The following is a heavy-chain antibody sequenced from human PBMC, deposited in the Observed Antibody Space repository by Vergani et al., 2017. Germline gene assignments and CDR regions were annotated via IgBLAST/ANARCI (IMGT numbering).Heavy chain of an antibody. D-gene: IGHD3-22*01. CDR1: GGSISSYY. J-gene: IGHJ5*02. CDR3: ARSPYYYDLRLDP. Sequence: QVQLQESGPGLVKPSQTLSLTCTVSGGSISSYYWSWIRQPPGKGLEWIGYIYYSGSTNYNPTLKSRVTISVDTSKTQFSLKLSSVTAADTAEYYCARSPYYYDLRLDPWGQGTLVTVSS. CDR2: IYYSGST. V-gene: IGHV4-59*01.